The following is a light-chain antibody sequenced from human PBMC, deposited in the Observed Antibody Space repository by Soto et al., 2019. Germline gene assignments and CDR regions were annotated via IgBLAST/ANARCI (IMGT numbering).Light chain of an antibody. Sequence: DFVMTQSPDSLAVSLGERATIHCKSSQSVLSSSNNKNFLAWFQQKPGQPPKLLISWASTRESGVPDRFSGSGSGTDFTLTISSLQAEDLAIYYCQQYHSDPITFGQGTRLEIK. J-gene: IGKJ5*01. V-gene: IGKV4-1*01. CDR3: QQYHSDPIT. CDR2: WAS. CDR1: QSVLSSSNNKNF.